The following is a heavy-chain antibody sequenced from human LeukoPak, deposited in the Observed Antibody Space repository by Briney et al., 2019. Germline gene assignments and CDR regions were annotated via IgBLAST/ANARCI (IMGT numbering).Heavy chain of an antibody. Sequence: AAVKVSCKVSGYTLTELSMHWVRQAPGKGLEWRGGFDPEDGETIYAQKFQGRVTMTEDTSTDTAYMELSSLRSEDTAVYYCATVSRASILRYFDWLLYWGQGTLVTVSS. CDR3: ATVSRASILRYFDWLLY. V-gene: IGHV1-24*01. CDR2: FDPEDGET. D-gene: IGHD3-9*01. CDR1: GYTLTELS. J-gene: IGHJ4*02.